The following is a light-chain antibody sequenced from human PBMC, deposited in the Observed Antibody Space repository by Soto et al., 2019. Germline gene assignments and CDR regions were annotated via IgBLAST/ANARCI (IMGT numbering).Light chain of an antibody. Sequence: DIQMTQSPSTLSASVGDRVTITCRASQSISNWLAWYQQKPGKAPKLLIYKASSLEGGVPSRFSGSGSGTEFTLTISSLQPDDFATYYCQHYNSSFGQGTKLEIK. CDR3: QHYNSS. CDR2: KAS. V-gene: IGKV1-5*03. J-gene: IGKJ2*01. CDR1: QSISNW.